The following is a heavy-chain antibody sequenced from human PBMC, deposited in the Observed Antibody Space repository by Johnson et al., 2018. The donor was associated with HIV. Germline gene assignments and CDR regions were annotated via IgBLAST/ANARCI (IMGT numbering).Heavy chain of an antibody. Sequence: EVQLVESGGGLVKPGGSLRLSCAASGFTFSNAWMSWVRQAPGKGLEWVGRIKSNTDGGTTDYAEPVKGRFIISRDDSKNMLYLQMNSLKTEDTAVYYWATDLAAVGSGAFDIWGQGTMVIVSS. CDR3: ATDLAAVGSGAFDI. CDR2: IKSNTDGGTT. V-gene: IGHV3-15*01. J-gene: IGHJ3*02. CDR1: GFTFSNAW. D-gene: IGHD6-13*01.